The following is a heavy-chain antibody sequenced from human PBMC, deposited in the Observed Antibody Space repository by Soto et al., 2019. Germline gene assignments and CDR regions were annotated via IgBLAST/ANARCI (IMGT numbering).Heavy chain of an antibody. CDR1: GYTFTSYA. CDR2: INAGNGNT. D-gene: IGHD2-15*01. Sequence: ASVKVSCKASGYTFTSYAMHWVRQAPGQRLEWMGWINAGNGNTKYSQKFQGRVTITRDTSASTAYMELSSLRSEDTALYYCARGPGGPDGPGDYWGQGTLVTVPQ. J-gene: IGHJ4*02. V-gene: IGHV1-3*01. CDR3: ARGPGGPDGPGDY.